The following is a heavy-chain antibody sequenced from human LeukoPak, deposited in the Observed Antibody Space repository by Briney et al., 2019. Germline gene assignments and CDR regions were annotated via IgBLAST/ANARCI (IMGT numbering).Heavy chain of an antibody. V-gene: IGHV3-21*01. CDR1: GFTFSSYA. D-gene: IGHD3-16*02. J-gene: IGHJ4*02. CDR3: AREYDYVWGSYRSFDY. Sequence: GGSLRLSCAASGFTFSSYAMSWVRQAPGKGLEWVSSISSSSSYIYYADSVKGRFTISRDNAKNSLYLQMNSLRAEDTAVYYCAREYDYVWGSYRSFDYWGQGTLVTVSS. CDR2: ISSSSSYI.